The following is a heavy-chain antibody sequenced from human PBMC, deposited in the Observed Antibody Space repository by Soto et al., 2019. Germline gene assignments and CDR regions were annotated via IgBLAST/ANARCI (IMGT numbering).Heavy chain of an antibody. CDR3: ARHIAVAGGDYYYGMDV. V-gene: IGHV5-10-1*01. CDR1: GYSFTSYW. D-gene: IGHD6-19*01. CDR2: IDPSDSYT. Sequence: GESLKISCKGSGYSFTSYWISWVRQMPGKGLEWMGRIDPSDSYTNYSPSFQGHVTISADKSISTAYLQWSSLKASDTAMYYCARHIAVAGGDYYYGMDVWGQGTTVTVSS. J-gene: IGHJ6*02.